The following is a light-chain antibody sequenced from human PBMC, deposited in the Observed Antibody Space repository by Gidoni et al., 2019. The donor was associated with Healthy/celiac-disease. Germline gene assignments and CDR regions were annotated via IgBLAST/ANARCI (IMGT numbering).Light chain of an antibody. J-gene: IGLJ1*01. CDR3: SSYTSSSTRV. CDR2: DVS. CDR1: SSDVGGSNY. V-gene: IGLV2-14*03. Sequence: QSALTQPASVSGSPGQSITISCTGPSSDVGGSNYVSWYPQHPGKDPKLMIYDVSNRPSGVSNRFSGSKSGNTASLTISGLQAEDEADYYCSSYTSSSTRVFGTGTKVTVL.